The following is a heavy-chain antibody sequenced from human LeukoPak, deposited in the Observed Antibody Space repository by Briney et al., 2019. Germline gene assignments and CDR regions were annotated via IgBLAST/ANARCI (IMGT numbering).Heavy chain of an antibody. CDR1: GFTFSSYG. Sequence: PGRSLRLSCAASGFTFSSYGMHWVRQAPGKGLEWVAVISYDGSNKYYADSVKGRFTISRDNSKNTLYLQMNSPRAEDTAVYYCAKELGPLFTMVRGAIRWGQGTLVTVSS. D-gene: IGHD3-10*01. J-gene: IGHJ4*02. CDR3: AKELGPLFTMVRGAIR. CDR2: ISYDGSNK. V-gene: IGHV3-30*18.